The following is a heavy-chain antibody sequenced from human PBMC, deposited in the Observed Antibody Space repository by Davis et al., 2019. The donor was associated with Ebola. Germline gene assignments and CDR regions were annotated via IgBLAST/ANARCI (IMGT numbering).Heavy chain of an antibody. V-gene: IGHV1-18*01. D-gene: IGHD6-19*01. CDR2: ISAYSGNT. Sequence: ASVKVSCKVSGYTLTELSMHWVRQAPGQGLEWMGWISAYSGNTNYAQNLQDRITMTTDTSTSTAYMALMVLRSDDTAVYYCAAGEEQWLVGAGTNYYYDMSVWGKGTTVTVSA. CDR3: AAGEEQWLVGAGTNYYYDMSV. J-gene: IGHJ6*04. CDR1: GYTLTELS.